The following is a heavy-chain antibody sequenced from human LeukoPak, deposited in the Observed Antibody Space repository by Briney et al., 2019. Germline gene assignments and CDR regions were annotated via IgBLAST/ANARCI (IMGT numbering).Heavy chain of an antibody. CDR1: GFTFSSYE. D-gene: IGHD3-22*01. Sequence: PGGSLRLSCAASGFTFSSYEMNWVRQAPGKGLEWVSYISSSGSTIYYADSVKGRFTIYRDNAKNSVYMQMNRLRGEDTGVYYCARGLGPLYYYDSSGYRGTVYNWFDPWGQGTLVTVSS. V-gene: IGHV3-48*03. CDR2: ISSSGSTI. J-gene: IGHJ5*02. CDR3: ARGLGPLYYYDSSGYRGTVYNWFDP.